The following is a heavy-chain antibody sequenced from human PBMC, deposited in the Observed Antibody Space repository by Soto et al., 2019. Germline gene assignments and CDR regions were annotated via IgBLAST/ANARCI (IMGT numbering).Heavy chain of an antibody. J-gene: IGHJ6*02. CDR1: GLTVSTNY. Sequence: DVQLVETGGGLIQPGGSLRLSCAASGLTVSTNYLSWVRQAPGKGLEWVSIIYSDGSTFYGGSLRGRFTISRDNSKNTLYLPMDSLRAEDTAVYYCARARDSTTGTRINTMDVWGQGTTVTVSS. CDR2: IYSDGST. V-gene: IGHV3-53*02. D-gene: IGHD4-4*01. CDR3: ARARDSTTGTRINTMDV.